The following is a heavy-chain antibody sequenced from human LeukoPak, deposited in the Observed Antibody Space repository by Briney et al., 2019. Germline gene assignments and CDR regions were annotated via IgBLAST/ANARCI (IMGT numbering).Heavy chain of an antibody. CDR3: ARDFGYSSSWYSNYYGMDV. V-gene: IGHV4-59*01. D-gene: IGHD6-13*01. CDR1: GGFISSYY. Sequence: SETLSLTCTVSGGFISSYYWSWIRQPPGKGLEWIGYIYYSGSTNYNPSLKSRVTISVDTSKNQFSLKLSSVTAADTAVYYCARDFGYSSSWYSNYYGMDVWGQGTTVTVSS. J-gene: IGHJ6*02. CDR2: IYYSGST.